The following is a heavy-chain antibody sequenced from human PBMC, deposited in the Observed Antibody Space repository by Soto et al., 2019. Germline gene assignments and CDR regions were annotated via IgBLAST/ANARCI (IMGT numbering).Heavy chain of an antibody. V-gene: IGHV3-74*01. Sequence: EVQLVESGGGLVQPGGSLRLSCAASGFTFSSYWMHWVRQAPGKGLVWVSRINSDGSSTSYADSVKGRFTISRDNAKNTLYLQMNSRRAEDTAVYYCARVAARYYYGSGRDFDYWGQGTLVTVSS. CDR3: ARVAARYYYGSGRDFDY. CDR2: INSDGSST. CDR1: GFTFSSYW. J-gene: IGHJ4*02. D-gene: IGHD3-10*01.